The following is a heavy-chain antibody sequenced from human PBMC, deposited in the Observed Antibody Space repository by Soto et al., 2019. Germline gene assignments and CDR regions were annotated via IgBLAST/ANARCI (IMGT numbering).Heavy chain of an antibody. J-gene: IGHJ6*02. Sequence: WTWIRQPPKKELEWIGYIYYRGNADYNPALRSRATISLDTSEKHFSLNLSSVTAADTAIYYCAGMRPGSQGGGMDVWGQGTTVTVSS. D-gene: IGHD1-1*01. CDR3: AGMRPGSQGGGMDV. CDR2: IYYRGNA. V-gene: IGHV4-61*03.